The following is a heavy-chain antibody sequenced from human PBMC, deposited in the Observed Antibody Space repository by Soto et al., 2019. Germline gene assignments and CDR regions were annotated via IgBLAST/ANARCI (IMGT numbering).Heavy chain of an antibody. Sequence: SVKVSCKASGGTFSSYAISWVRQAPGQGLEWMGGIIPIFGTANYAQKFQGRVTITADESTSTAYMELSSLRSEDTAVYYCARILGYYYDSSGYRNWFDPWGQGTLVTVSS. D-gene: IGHD3-22*01. CDR1: GGTFSSYA. V-gene: IGHV1-69*13. CDR3: ARILGYYYDSSGYRNWFDP. J-gene: IGHJ5*02. CDR2: IIPIFGTA.